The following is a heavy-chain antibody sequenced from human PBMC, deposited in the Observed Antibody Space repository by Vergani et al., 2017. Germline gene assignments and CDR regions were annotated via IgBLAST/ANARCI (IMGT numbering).Heavy chain of an antibody. J-gene: IGHJ4*02. CDR1: GASMSSVGYY. CDR2: ILGSGTA. Sequence: QVQLQESGPGLVRPSQTLSLTCTVSGASMSSVGYYWTWLRQSAGKGLEWIGDILGSGTANYNPSFQGRVSMSVATSKNQFSRTLSSVNATDTAVDSCARGSRAACYSGPDSWVQGTRVTVSS. D-gene: IGHD6-6*01. V-gene: IGHV4-61*02. CDR3: ARGSRAACYSGPDS.